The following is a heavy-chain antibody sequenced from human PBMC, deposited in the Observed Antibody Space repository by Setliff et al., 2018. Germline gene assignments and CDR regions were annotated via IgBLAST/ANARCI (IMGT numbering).Heavy chain of an antibody. CDR2: IYYSGST. J-gene: IGHJ4*02. CDR1: GGSISSSSYY. Sequence: SETLSLTCAVSGGSISSSSYYWGWIRQPPGKGLEWIGSIYYSGSTYYTPSLKSRVTISVDTSKNQFSLKLGSVTAADTAMYYCARILGYCSGGSCYVPYWGQGTLVTVSS. D-gene: IGHD2-15*01. V-gene: IGHV4-39*07. CDR3: ARILGYCSGGSCYVPY.